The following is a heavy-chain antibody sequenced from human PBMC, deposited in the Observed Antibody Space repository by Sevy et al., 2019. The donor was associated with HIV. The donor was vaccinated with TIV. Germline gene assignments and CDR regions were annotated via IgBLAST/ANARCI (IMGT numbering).Heavy chain of an antibody. V-gene: IGHV3-21*01. D-gene: IGHD2-2*01. Sequence: GGSLRLSCAASGFTFSSYSMNWVRQAPGKGLEWVSSISSSSSYIYYADSVKGRFTISRDNAKNSLYLQMNSLRAEDTAVYYCARGLDIVVVPADTNWFDPWGQGTLVTVSS. J-gene: IGHJ5*02. CDR2: ISSSSSYI. CDR3: ARGLDIVVVPADTNWFDP. CDR1: GFTFSSYS.